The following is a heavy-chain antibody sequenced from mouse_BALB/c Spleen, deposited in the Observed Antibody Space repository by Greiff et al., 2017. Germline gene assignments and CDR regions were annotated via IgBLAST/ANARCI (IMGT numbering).Heavy chain of an antibody. CDR1: GFTFSDYY. J-gene: IGHJ3*01. CDR3: ARGGGDYGSSYRTGFAY. Sequence: EVMLVESGGGLVKPGGSLKLSCAVSGFTFSDYYMYWVRQTPAKRLEWVATISDGGSYTYYPASVKGRFTISSDNAKNNLYLQMSSLKSEDTAMYYCARGGGDYGSSYRTGFAYWGQGTLVTVSA. V-gene: IGHV5-4*02. D-gene: IGHD1-1*01. CDR2: ISDGGSYT.